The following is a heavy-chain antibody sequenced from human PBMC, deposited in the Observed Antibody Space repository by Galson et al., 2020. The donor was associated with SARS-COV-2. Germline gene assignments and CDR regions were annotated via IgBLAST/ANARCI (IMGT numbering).Heavy chain of an antibody. D-gene: IGHD1-1*01. V-gene: IGHV3-74*01. J-gene: IGHJ3*02. CDR2: INSDGSST. CDR3: ARVKDWTLAFDI. CDR1: GFTFSSYW. Sequence: GESLKISCAASGFTFSSYWMHWVRQAPGKGLVWVSRINSDGSSTSYADSVKGRFTISRDNAKNTLYLQMNSLRAEDTAVYYCARVKDWTLAFDIWGQGTMVTVSS.